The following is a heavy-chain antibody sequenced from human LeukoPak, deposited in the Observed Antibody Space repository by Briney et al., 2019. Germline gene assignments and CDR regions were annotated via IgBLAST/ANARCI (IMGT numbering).Heavy chain of an antibody. CDR1: GSSISSDYY. V-gene: IGHV4-38-2*02. CDR3: ARVVGATSIDY. CDR2: IKHRGRS. D-gene: IGHD2-15*01. Sequence: SETLSLTCSVSGSSISSDYYWGWVRQPPGKGLEWIGSIKHRGRSYYNPSLKSRVTISVDTSKNQFSLQLSSVTAADTAVYYCARVVGATSIDYWGQGILVIVSS. J-gene: IGHJ4*02.